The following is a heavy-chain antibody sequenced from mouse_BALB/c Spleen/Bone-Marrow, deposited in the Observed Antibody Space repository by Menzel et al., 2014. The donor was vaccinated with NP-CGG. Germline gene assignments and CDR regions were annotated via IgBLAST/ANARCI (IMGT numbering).Heavy chain of an antibody. CDR3: ARWGKGYFDV. J-gene: IGHJ1*01. CDR2: INPGNGRT. Sequence: QVQLQQPGAELVKPGASVKLSCKASGYNFISYWIHWVKQRPGQGLEWIGEINPGNGRTNHNEKFKNKATLTIDKSSSTAYMQLSRLTSEDSAVYYCARWGKGYFDVWGAGTTVTVSS. D-gene: IGHD1-3*01. V-gene: IGHV1S81*02. CDR1: GYNFISYW.